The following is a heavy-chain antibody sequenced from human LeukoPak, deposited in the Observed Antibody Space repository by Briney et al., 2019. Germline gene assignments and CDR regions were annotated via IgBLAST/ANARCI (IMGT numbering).Heavy chain of an antibody. J-gene: IGHJ4*02. CDR3: ARDPKYYDSSGYYFFDY. V-gene: IGHV1-18*01. CDR1: GHTFTSYG. CDR2: ISGYNGNT. Sequence: ASVKVSCKVSGHTFTSYGISWVRQAPGQGLEWMGWISGYNGNTNYAQKLQGRVTMTTDTSASTAYMELRSLRSDDTALYCCARDPKYYDSSGYYFFDYWGQGTLVTVSS. D-gene: IGHD3-22*01.